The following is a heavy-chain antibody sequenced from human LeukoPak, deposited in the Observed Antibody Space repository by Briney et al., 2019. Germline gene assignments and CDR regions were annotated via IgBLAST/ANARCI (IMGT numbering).Heavy chain of an antibody. D-gene: IGHD6-19*01. CDR2: ISSSGSTI. CDR1: GFTFSDYY. J-gene: IGHJ4*02. V-gene: IGHV3-11*01. Sequence: GRSLRLSCAASGFTFSDYYMSWIRQAPGKGLEWVSYISSSGSTIYYADSVKGRFTISRDNAKNSLYLQMNSLRAEDTAVYYCARAYSSGWAAFDYWGQGTLVTVSS. CDR3: ARAYSSGWAAFDY.